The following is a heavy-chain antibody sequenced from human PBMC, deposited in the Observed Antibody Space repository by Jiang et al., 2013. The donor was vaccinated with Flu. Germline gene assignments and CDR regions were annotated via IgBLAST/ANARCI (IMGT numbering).Heavy chain of an antibody. V-gene: IGHV1-2*02. CDR3: ARSGGITGTPFFDF. CDR2: INPNTGGP. J-gene: IGHJ4*02. CDR1: GYTFTGYY. Sequence: GAEVKKPGASVKVSCKASGYTFTGYYLHWVRQAPGQGLEWMGWINPNTGGPNYAQKFQGRVTMTRDTSINTGYMELTSLTSDDAAVYFCARSGGITGTPFFDFWGQGTLLTVSS. D-gene: IGHD1/OR15-1a*01.